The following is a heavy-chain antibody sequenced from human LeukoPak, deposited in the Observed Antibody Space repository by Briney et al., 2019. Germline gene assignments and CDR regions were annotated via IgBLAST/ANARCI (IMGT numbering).Heavy chain of an antibody. V-gene: IGHV3-74*01. CDR2: IKSDGSST. Sequence: PGGSLRLSCAASGFTFSSYWMHWVRQAPGKGLVWVSRIKSDGSSTNYADSVKGRFTISRDNAKNTLYLQMNSLRAEDTAVYYCAKGLDSDCSGGSCYSHALDIWGQGTMVTVSS. D-gene: IGHD2-15*01. J-gene: IGHJ3*02. CDR3: AKGLDSDCSGGSCYSHALDI. CDR1: GFTFSSYW.